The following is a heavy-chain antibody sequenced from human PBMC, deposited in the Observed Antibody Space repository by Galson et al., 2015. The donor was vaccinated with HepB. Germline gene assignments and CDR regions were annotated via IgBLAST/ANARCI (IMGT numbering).Heavy chain of an antibody. CDR1: GGSISSYY. CDR2: IYYSGST. Sequence: TCTVSGGSISSYYWSWIRQPPGKGLEWIGYIYYSGSTNYNPSLKSRVTMSVDTSKNQFSLKLSSVTAADTAVYYCARDCGSYYEGYFDYWGQGTLVTVSS. D-gene: IGHD1-26*01. J-gene: IGHJ4*02. CDR3: ARDCGSYYEGYFDY. V-gene: IGHV4-59*01.